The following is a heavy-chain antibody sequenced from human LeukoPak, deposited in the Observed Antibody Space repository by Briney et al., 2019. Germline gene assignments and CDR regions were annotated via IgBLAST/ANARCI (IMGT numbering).Heavy chain of an antibody. J-gene: IGHJ4*02. V-gene: IGHV3-21*01. D-gene: IGHD6-19*01. CDR2: ISSTGSNI. Sequence: GGSLRLSCVASGFPFSSYAMNWVRQAPGKGLEWVSSISSTGSNIYYADSVKGRFTISRDNAKNSLSLQMNSLRAEDTAVYYCATEFLGAVAETGDYWGQGALVTVSS. CDR1: GFPFSSYA. CDR3: ATEFLGAVAETGDY.